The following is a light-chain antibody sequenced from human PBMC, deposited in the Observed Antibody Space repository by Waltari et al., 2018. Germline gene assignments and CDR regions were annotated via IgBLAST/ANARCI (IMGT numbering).Light chain of an antibody. CDR3: QQYNSWPLT. V-gene: IGKV3-15*01. CDR2: GAS. J-gene: IGKJ4*01. CDR1: QSINNN. Sequence: EIMMTQSPVTLSVSPGERATLSCRASQSINNNLAWYQQNPGQAPRVLIYGASTRATGIPARFSGIGSGTEFTLTISSLQSEDFAVYYCQQYNSWPLTFGGGTKVEIK.